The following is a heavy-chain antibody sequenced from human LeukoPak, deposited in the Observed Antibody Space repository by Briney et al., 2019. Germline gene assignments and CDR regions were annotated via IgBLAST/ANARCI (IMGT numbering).Heavy chain of an antibody. Sequence: PGGSLRLSCAASGFTVSSNYMSWVRQAPGKGLEWVSVIYSGGSTYYADSVKGRFTISRDNSKNTLYLQMNSLRAEDTAVYYCASAKYSSSWYGSAFDIWGQGTMVTVSS. J-gene: IGHJ3*02. CDR2: IYSGGST. CDR3: ASAKYSSSWYGSAFDI. V-gene: IGHV3-53*01. CDR1: GFTVSSNY. D-gene: IGHD6-13*01.